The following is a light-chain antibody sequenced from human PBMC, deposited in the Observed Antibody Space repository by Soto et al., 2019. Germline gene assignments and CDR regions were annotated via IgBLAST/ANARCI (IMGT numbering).Light chain of an antibody. CDR2: SNN. V-gene: IGLV1-47*02. CDR1: SSNIGSNY. CDR3: AAWDDSLSVWV. J-gene: IGLJ3*02. Sequence: QSVLTQPHSASGTPGQRVTISCSGSSSNIGSNYVFWYQQLPGTAPKLLVYSNNQRPSGVPDRFSGSKSGTSASLAISGLRSEGEADYYCAAWDDSLSVWVFAGGTKLTVL.